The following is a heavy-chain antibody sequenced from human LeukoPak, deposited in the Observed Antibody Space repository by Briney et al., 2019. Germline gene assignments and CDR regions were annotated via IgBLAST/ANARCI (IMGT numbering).Heavy chain of an antibody. D-gene: IGHD3-22*01. J-gene: IGHJ5*02. CDR1: GYTFTGYY. Sequence: ASVKGSCKASGYTFTGYYMHWVRQAPGQGLEWMGWNNPNSGGTNYAQKFQGWVTMTRDTSISTAYMELSRLRSDDTAVYYCARTAIVVVIVGWFDPWGQGTLVTVSS. CDR3: ARTAIVVVIVGWFDP. V-gene: IGHV1-2*04. CDR2: NNPNSGGT.